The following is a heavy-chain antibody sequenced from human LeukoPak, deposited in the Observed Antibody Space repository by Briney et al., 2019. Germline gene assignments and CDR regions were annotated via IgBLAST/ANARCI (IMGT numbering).Heavy chain of an antibody. Sequence: SETLSLTRTVSGGSISSGGYYWRWIRQHPGKGLEWIGYIYYSGSTYYNPSLKSRVTISVDTSKNQFSLKLSSVTAADTAVYYCARQDSSSWYYFDYWGQGTLVTVSS. CDR3: ARQDSSSWYYFDY. J-gene: IGHJ4*02. D-gene: IGHD6-13*01. CDR1: GGSISSGGYY. V-gene: IGHV4-31*03. CDR2: IYYSGST.